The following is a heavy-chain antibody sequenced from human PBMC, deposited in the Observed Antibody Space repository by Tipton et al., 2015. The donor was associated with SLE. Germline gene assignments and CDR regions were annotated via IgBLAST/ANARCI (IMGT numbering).Heavy chain of an antibody. J-gene: IGHJ4*02. CDR1: GGSFSGYY. D-gene: IGHD1-14*01. CDR3: ARGPPRNYY. Sequence: LRLSCAVYGGSFSGYYWSWIRQPPGKGLEWIGEINHSGSTNYNPSLKSRVTISVDTSKNQFSLKLSSVTAADTAVYYCARGPPRNYYWGQGTLVTVSS. V-gene: IGHV4-34*01. CDR2: INHSGST.